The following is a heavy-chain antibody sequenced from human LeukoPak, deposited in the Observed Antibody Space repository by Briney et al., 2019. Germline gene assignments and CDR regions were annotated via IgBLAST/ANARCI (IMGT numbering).Heavy chain of an antibody. Sequence: ASVKVSCKASGYSFTDHYMHWVRQAPGQGLEWMGWININSGGTRFPRKFQGRVTMTRDTSVSTAYMELSRLRSDDTAVYYCARDTYYDFWSGYYFSGMDVWGQGTTVTVSS. J-gene: IGHJ6*02. V-gene: IGHV1-2*02. CDR3: ARDTYYDFWSGYYFSGMDV. D-gene: IGHD3-3*01. CDR2: ININSGGT. CDR1: GYSFTDHY.